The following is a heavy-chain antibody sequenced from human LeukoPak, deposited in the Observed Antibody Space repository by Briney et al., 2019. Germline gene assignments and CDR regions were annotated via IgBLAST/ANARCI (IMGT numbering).Heavy chain of an antibody. D-gene: IGHD6-6*01. J-gene: IGHJ4*02. CDR1: GFTFSSYA. Sequence: GGSLRLSCAASGFTFSSYAMSWVGQVPGKGLEWVSVISGSGDNTYYADSVKGRFTISRDNSENMLYLQMNSLRAEDTAVYYCAKWKYSNSGIDDYWGQGTLVTVSS. V-gene: IGHV3-23*01. CDR2: ISGSGDNT. CDR3: AKWKYSNSGIDDY.